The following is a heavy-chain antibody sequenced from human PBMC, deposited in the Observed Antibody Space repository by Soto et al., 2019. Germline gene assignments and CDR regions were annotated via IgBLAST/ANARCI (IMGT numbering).Heavy chain of an antibody. D-gene: IGHD2-15*01. CDR3: ARRGYCSGGSCYSSYDAFDI. Sequence: SETLSLTCTVSGGSVSSSSYYWGWVRQPPGKGLEWIGSVYYSGSTYYNPSLESRVTISVDTSKNQSSLKLSSVTAADTAVYYCARRGYCSGGSCYSSYDAFDIWGQGTMVTVSS. CDR1: GGSVSSSSYY. V-gene: IGHV4-39*01. CDR2: VYYSGST. J-gene: IGHJ3*02.